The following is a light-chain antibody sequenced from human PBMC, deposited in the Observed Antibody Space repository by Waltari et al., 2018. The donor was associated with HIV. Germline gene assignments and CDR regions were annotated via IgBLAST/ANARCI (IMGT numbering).Light chain of an antibody. CDR2: DVN. J-gene: IGLJ1*01. V-gene: IGLV2-11*01. CDR1: SSDVGGYNY. CDR3: CSYGGSFFYV. Sequence: QSALTQPRSVSGSPGPSVTISCTGTSSDVGGYNYVSWYQQHPGKAPKLMIYDVNKRPSGVPDRFSGSKSGNTASLTISGLQAEDEADYYCCSYGGSFFYVFGTGTKVTVL.